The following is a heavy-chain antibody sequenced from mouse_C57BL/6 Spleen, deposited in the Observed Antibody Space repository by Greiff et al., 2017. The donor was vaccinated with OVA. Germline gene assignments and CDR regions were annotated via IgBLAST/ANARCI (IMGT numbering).Heavy chain of an antibody. V-gene: IGHV5-17*01. CDR2: ISSGSSTI. J-gene: IGHJ2*01. Sequence: EVMLVESGGGLVKPGGSLKLSCAASGFTFSDYGMHWVRQAPEKGLEWVAYISSGSSTIYYADTVKGRFTISRDNAKNTLFLQMTSLRSEDTAMYYCARGIGITTVVAPFDYWGQGTTLTVSS. D-gene: IGHD1-1*01. CDR1: GFTFSDYG. CDR3: ARGIGITTVVAPFDY.